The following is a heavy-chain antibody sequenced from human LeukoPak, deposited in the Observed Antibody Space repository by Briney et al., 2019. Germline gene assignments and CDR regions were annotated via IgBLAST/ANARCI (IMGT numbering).Heavy chain of an antibody. CDR1: GYTLTELS. D-gene: IGHD1-26*01. V-gene: IGHV1-24*01. J-gene: IGHJ4*02. CDR2: FDPEDGET. CDR3: ATDSGSYRHRGRHFDY. Sequence: EASVKVSCKVSGYTLTELSMHWVRQAPGKGLEWMGGFDPEDGETIYAQKFQGRVTMTEDTSTDTAYMELSNLRSEDTAVYYCATDSGSYRHRGRHFDYWGQGTLVIVSS.